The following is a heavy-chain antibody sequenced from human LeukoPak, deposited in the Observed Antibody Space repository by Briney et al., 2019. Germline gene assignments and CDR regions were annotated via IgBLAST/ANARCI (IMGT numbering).Heavy chain of an antibody. CDR2: ISGSGGST. CDR1: GFTFSSYA. CDR3: AKAHYDILTGYISFDY. V-gene: IGHV3-23*01. J-gene: IGHJ4*02. Sequence: GGSLRLSCAASGFTFSSYAMSWVRQAPGKGLEWVSAISGSGGSTYYADSVKGRLTISRDNSKNTLYLQMNSLRAEDTAVYYCAKAHYDILTGYISFDYWGQGTLVTVSS. D-gene: IGHD3-9*01.